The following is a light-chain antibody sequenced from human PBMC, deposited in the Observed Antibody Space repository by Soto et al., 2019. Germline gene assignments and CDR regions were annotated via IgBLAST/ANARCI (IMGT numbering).Light chain of an antibody. CDR1: SSDVGGYNY. CDR2: EVS. Sequence: QSALTQPASVSGSPGQSITISCTGTSSDVGGYNYVSWFQQHPGKAPKLKIDEVSNRPSGVSNRFSGSKYGYTASLTISELQAEDEADYYCTSFASSSTWVFGGGTKLTVL. CDR3: TSFASSSTWV. J-gene: IGLJ3*02. V-gene: IGLV2-14*03.